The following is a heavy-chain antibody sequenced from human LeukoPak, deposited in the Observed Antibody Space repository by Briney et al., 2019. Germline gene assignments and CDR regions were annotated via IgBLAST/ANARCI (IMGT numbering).Heavy chain of an antibody. D-gene: IGHD3-10*01. V-gene: IGHV3-30*02. CDR2: IRYDGSNK. CDR1: GFTSSSYG. CDR3: AKDQLLYGSGSYYYFDY. J-gene: IGHJ4*02. Sequence: GGSLRLSCAASGFTSSSYGMHWVRQAPGKGLEWVAFIRYDGSNKYYADSVKGRFTISRDNSKNTLYLQMNSLRAEDTAVYYCAKDQLLYGSGSYYYFDYWGQGTLVTVSS.